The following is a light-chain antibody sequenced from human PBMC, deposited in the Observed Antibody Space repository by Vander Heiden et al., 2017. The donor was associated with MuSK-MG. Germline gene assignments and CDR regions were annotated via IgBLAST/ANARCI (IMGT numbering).Light chain of an antibody. CDR2: GTK. Sequence: QAVVTQEPSLSVSPGGTVTLTCGLDSGAVSTSSYPSWYQQTPGQAPRTLIYGTKSRSSGVPNRFSGSILGNKAALTITGAQAEDESDYYCVLHVGRDIFAFGPGTKLTVL. CDR3: VLHVGRDIFA. V-gene: IGLV8-61*01. CDR1: SGAVSTSSY. J-gene: IGLJ1*01.